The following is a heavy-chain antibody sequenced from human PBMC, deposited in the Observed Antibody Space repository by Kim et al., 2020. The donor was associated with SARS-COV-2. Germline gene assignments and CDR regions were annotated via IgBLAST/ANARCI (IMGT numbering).Heavy chain of an antibody. CDR3: ARDSVY. J-gene: IGHJ4*02. CDR2: AGNGNT. Sequence: AGNGNTKYSPKFQGRVTITRDTSASTAYMELSSLRSEDTAVYYCARDSVYWGQGTLVTVSS. V-gene: IGHV1-3*01.